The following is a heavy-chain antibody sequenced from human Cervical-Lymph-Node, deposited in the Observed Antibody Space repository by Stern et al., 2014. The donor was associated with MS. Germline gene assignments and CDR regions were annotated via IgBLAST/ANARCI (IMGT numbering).Heavy chain of an antibody. CDR3: ARDHGGYNSMDY. J-gene: IGHJ4*02. D-gene: IGHD5-24*01. Sequence: VQLVESGGGLVQPGGSLRLYCAASGFTFSSYWMHWVRQAPGAGLGGGSRIKSDGSRTNYADSVKGRFTISRDNAKNTLYLQMNSLRAEDTAVYYCARDHGGYNSMDYWGQGTLVTVSS. CDR2: IKSDGSRT. CDR1: GFTFSSYW. V-gene: IGHV3-74*01.